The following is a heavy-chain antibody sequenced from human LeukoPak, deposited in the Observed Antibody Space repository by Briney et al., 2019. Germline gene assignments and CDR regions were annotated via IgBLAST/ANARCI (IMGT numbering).Heavy chain of an antibody. D-gene: IGHD3-10*01. CDR3: AKDRGAVSPSGY. J-gene: IGHJ4*02. V-gene: IGHV3-23*01. CDR2: ISGSGGST. Sequence: GRSLRLPCAASGFTFSSYAMSWVRHARGKGLEWVSAISGSGGSTYYAASVKGRFTISRDNSKNTLYLKMNSLRAEDTAVYYCAKDRGAVSPSGYWGQGTLVTVSS. CDR1: GFTFSSYA.